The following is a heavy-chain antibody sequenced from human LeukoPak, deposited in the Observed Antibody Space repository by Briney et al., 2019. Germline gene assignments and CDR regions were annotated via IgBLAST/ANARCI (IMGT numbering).Heavy chain of an antibody. D-gene: IGHD4-17*01. Sequence: PGGSLRLSCAASGFTFSSYRMHWVRQAPGKGLVWVSRINSDGSSTSYADSVKGRFTISRDNAKNTLYLQMNSLRAEDTAVYYCARDPPTVTTYSYFDYWGQGTLVTVSS. CDR2: INSDGSST. CDR1: GFTFSSYR. CDR3: ARDPPTVTTYSYFDY. V-gene: IGHV3-74*01. J-gene: IGHJ4*02.